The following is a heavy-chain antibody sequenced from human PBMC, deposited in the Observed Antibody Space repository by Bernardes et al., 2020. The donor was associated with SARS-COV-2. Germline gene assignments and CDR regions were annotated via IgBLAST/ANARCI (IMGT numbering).Heavy chain of an antibody. CDR1: GGSISSYY. D-gene: IGHD3-3*01. J-gene: IGHJ5*02. CDR2: IYYSGST. Sequence: LSLTCTVSGGSISSYYWSWIRQPPGKGLEWIGYIYYSGSTNYNPSLKSRVTISVDTSKNQFSLKLSSVTAADTAVYYCARVAAPAYYDFWSGYFHFDPWGQGTLVTVSS. V-gene: IGHV4-59*01. CDR3: ARVAAPAYYDFWSGYFHFDP.